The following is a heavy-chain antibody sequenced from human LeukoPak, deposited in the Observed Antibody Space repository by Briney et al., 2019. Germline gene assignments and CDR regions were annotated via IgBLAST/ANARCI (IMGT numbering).Heavy chain of an antibody. J-gene: IGHJ4*02. CDR1: GFTFSSYD. CDR3: ARDPSSSSSVGGYLDY. D-gene: IGHD6-6*01. CDR2: IRYDGSRK. V-gene: IGHV3-30*02. Sequence: PGGSLRLSCAASGFTFSSYDMNWVRQAPGKGLEWVAFIRYDGSRKYYADSVKGRFTISRDNSKNTAYLQMNSLRAEDTAVYYCARDPSSSSSVGGYLDYWGQGTLVTVSS.